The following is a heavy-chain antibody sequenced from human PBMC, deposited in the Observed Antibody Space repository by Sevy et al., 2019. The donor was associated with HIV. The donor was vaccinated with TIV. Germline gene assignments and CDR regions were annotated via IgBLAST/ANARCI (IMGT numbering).Heavy chain of an antibody. D-gene: IGHD3-16*01. CDR3: AKNRPPGGSYFSRHGMDV. J-gene: IGHJ6*02. V-gene: IGHV3-30*18. Sequence: GGSLRLSCTASGFTFSTYDIHWVRQAPGKGLEWVAIIAHDGNYRYYSDSVRGRFSMSRDNSKNTAYLQMSGLSVEGTAVYYCAKNRPPGGSYFSRHGMDVWGRGTTVTVSS. CDR2: IAHDGNYR. CDR1: GFTFSTYD.